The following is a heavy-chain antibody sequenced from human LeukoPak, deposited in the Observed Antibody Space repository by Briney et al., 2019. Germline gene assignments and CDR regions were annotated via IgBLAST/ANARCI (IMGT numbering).Heavy chain of an antibody. D-gene: IGHD6-13*01. CDR1: GFTFSSYS. J-gene: IGHJ5*02. CDR3: AATTPAAGTFRFDP. V-gene: IGHV3-21*01. CDR2: ISSSSSYI. Sequence: GGSLRLSCAASGFTFSSYSMNLVRQAPGKGLEWVSSISSSSSYIYYADSVKGRFTISRDNAKNSLYLQMNSLRAEDTAVYYCAATTPAAGTFRFDPWGQGTLVTVSS.